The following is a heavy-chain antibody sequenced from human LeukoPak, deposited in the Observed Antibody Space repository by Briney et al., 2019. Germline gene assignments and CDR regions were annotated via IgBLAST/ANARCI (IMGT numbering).Heavy chain of an antibody. J-gene: IGHJ4*02. D-gene: IGHD3-10*01. Sequence: PGGSLRLSCAASGFTFSSYAMHWVRQAPGKGLEWVAVISYDGSNKYYADSVKGRFTISRDNSKNTLYLQMNTLRAEDTAVYYCACMVRGVMDYWGQGTLVTVSS. CDR1: GFTFSSYA. CDR2: ISYDGSNK. V-gene: IGHV3-30*04. CDR3: ACMVRGVMDY.